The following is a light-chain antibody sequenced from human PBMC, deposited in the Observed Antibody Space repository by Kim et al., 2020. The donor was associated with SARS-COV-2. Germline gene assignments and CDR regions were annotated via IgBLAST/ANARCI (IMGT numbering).Light chain of an antibody. Sequence: AAVGDRVASTCRTIQDIRNDLGWYQQNPGRAPKRLIYGASSLQSGVPSRFSGSGSGTEFTLTISSLQPEDFATYFCLQHNTYPITFGQGTRLEIK. J-gene: IGKJ5*01. CDR3: LQHNTYPIT. CDR1: QDIRND. V-gene: IGKV1-17*01. CDR2: GAS.